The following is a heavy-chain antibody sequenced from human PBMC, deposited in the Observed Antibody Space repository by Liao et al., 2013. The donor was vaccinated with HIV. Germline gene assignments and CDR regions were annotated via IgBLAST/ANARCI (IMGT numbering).Heavy chain of an antibody. J-gene: IGHJ4*02. Sequence: QVQLQESGPGLVKPSQTLSLTCTVSGGSISSGSYYWSWIRQPAGKGLEWIGRIYTSGSTNYNPSLKSRVSISLDTSKNHFSLKLNSVTAADTAVYYCARTLGSLDYWAREPWSPSPQ. CDR1: GGSISSGSYY. D-gene: IGHD7-27*01. CDR3: ARTLGSLDY. CDR2: IYTSGST. V-gene: IGHV4-61*02.